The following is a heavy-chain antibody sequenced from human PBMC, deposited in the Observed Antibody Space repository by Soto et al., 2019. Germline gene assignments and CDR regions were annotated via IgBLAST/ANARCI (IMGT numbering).Heavy chain of an antibody. CDR3: ARAKTSSSWYYYYGMDV. CDR2: ISSSGSTI. D-gene: IGHD6-13*01. CDR1: GFTFSSYE. V-gene: IGHV3-48*03. Sequence: GGSLRLSCAASGFTFSSYEMNWVRQAPGKGLEWVSYISSSGSTIYYADSVKGRCTISRDNAKNSLYLQMNSLRAEDTAVYYCARAKTSSSWYYYYGMDVWGQGTTVTVSS. J-gene: IGHJ6*02.